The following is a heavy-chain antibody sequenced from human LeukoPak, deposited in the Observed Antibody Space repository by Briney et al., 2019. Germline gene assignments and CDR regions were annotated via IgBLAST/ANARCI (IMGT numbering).Heavy chain of an antibody. D-gene: IGHD3-22*01. CDR1: GGTFSSYA. V-gene: IGHV1-69*13. CDR3: ASWYYYDSSGYYFDY. J-gene: IGHJ4*02. Sequence: GASVKVSCKASGGTFSSYAISWVRQAPGQGLEWMGGNIPIFGTANYAQKFQGRVTITADESTSTAYMELSSLRSEDTAVYYCASWYYYDSSGYYFDYWGQGTLVTVSS. CDR2: NIPIFGTA.